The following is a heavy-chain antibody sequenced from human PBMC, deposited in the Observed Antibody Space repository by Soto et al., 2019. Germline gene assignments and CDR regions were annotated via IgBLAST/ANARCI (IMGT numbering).Heavy chain of an antibody. Sequence: GGALRLSCAASGFTFSAYSMSWVRQAPGKGLEWVSSITSRSDYIYYADSLKGRFTISRDNAKNSLYLQMHSLRAEDTAFYYCARVDGYTYPNDYWGQGTLVTVSS. D-gene: IGHD5-12*01. CDR2: ITSRSDYI. J-gene: IGHJ4*02. V-gene: IGHV3-21*01. CDR1: GFTFSAYS. CDR3: ARVDGYTYPNDY.